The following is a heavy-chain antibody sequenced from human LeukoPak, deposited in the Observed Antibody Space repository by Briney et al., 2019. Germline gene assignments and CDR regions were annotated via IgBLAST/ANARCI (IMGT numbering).Heavy chain of an antibody. D-gene: IGHD3-3*01. Sequence: SETLSLTCAVYGGSFSGYYWSWIRQPPGKGLEWIGEINHSGSTNYNSSLKSRVTILVDTSKNQFSLKLSSVTAADTAVYYCAGSTIFGVIIRDSWGQGTLVTVSS. CDR2: INHSGST. V-gene: IGHV4-34*01. J-gene: IGHJ4*02. CDR1: GGSFSGYY. CDR3: AGSTIFGVIIRDS.